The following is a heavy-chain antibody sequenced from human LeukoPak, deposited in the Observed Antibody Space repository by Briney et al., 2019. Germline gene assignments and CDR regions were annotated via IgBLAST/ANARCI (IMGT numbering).Heavy chain of an antibody. CDR1: GFTFSDYG. CDR3: TRHKPNNGYGNIDY. Sequence: GGSLRLSCAAAGFTFSDYGMNWVRQAPGKGLEWVSGISGSGISTYYADSVKGRFTISRDNSKNTLYLQMNSLRVEDTAVYYCTRHKPNNGYGNIDYWGQGILVTVSS. J-gene: IGHJ4*02. V-gene: IGHV3-23*01. CDR2: ISGSGIST. D-gene: IGHD5-12*01.